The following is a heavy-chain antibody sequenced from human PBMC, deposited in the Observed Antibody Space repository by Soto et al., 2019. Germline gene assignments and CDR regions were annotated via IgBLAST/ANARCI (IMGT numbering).Heavy chain of an antibody. J-gene: IGHJ6*04. Sequence: VLLLESGGGLVQPGGSLRLSCEASGFSFSSFAMNWVRQAPGKGLEWVSAIGDSGASTYYADSVKGRFTISRDNSRNTLYLPLNSLRAEDTAVYYCAKGVELDVWGNGTTVSVSS. CDR2: IGDSGAST. CDR1: GFSFSSFA. D-gene: IGHD1-26*01. CDR3: AKGVELDV. V-gene: IGHV3-23*01.